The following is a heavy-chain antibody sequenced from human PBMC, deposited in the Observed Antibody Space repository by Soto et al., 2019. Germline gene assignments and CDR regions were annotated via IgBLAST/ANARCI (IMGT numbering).Heavy chain of an antibody. CDR1: GYTFPSSA. J-gene: IGHJ4*02. CDR3: ARDLPPFDY. V-gene: IGHV1-18*01. Sequence: QVQLVQSGAEVKKPGASVKVSCKASGYTFPSSAISWVRQAPGRGLEWMGWISAYNGNTNYAQKHQGRVTMTTDTSTSTDYMELRSRRSDDTAVYYCARDLPPFDYWGQGTLVTVSS. CDR2: ISAYNGNT.